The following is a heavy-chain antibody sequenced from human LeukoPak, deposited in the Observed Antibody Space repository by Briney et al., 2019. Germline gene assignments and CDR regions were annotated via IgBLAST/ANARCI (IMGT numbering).Heavy chain of an antibody. D-gene: IGHD5-12*01. V-gene: IGHV3-21*01. Sequence: AGSLRLSCEASAFTLNGYSMNWVRQAAGERLEWVSSISTTSSYKYYADSVKGRFTISRDNAKNSLYLQMSSLRGEDTAVYYCARGLVGYSGYDPNPKFDYWGQGTLVTVSS. J-gene: IGHJ4*02. CDR2: ISTTSSYK. CDR3: ARGLVGYSGYDPNPKFDY. CDR1: AFTLNGYS.